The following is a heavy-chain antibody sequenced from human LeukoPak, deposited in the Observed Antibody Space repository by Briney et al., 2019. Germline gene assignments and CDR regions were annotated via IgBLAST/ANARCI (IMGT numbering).Heavy chain of an antibody. D-gene: IGHD3-22*01. J-gene: IGHJ3*02. CDR1: GYTFTGYY. Sequence: ASVKVSCKASGYTFTGYYMHWVRQAPGQGLEWMGWINPNSGGTNYAQKFQGRVTMTRDTSISTASMELSRLRSDDTAVYYCARDLGYYDSSGYRPVDAFDIWGQGTMVTVSS. CDR2: INPNSGGT. V-gene: IGHV1-2*02. CDR3: ARDLGYYDSSGYRPVDAFDI.